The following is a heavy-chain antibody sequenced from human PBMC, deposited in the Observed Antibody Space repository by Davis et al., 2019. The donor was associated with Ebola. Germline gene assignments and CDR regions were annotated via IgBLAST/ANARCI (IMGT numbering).Heavy chain of an antibody. CDR1: GFTFSSYG. CDR3: AKEVGYCSGGSCLYYYYGMDV. D-gene: IGHD2-15*01. J-gene: IGHJ6*02. CDR2: ISYDGSNK. V-gene: IGHV3-30*18. Sequence: GESLKISCAASGFTFSSYGMHWVRQAPGKGLEWVAVISYDGSNKYYADSVKGRFTISRDNSKNTLYLQMNSLRAEDTAVYYCAKEVGYCSGGSCLYYYYGMDVWGQGTTVTVSS.